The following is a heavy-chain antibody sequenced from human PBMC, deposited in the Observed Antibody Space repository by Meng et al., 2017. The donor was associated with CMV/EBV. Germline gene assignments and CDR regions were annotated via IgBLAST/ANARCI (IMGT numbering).Heavy chain of an antibody. Sequence: SCTVPGGSISSSSYYWGWIRQPPGKGLEWIGSIYYSGSTYYNPSLKSRVTISVDTSKNQFSLWLSSVTAADTAVYYCARPYPGDPYCGLDVWGQGTTVTVSS. J-gene: IGHJ6*02. CDR2: IYYSGST. V-gene: IGHV4-39*01. D-gene: IGHD3-10*01. CDR3: ARPYPGDPYCGLDV. CDR1: GGSISSSSYY.